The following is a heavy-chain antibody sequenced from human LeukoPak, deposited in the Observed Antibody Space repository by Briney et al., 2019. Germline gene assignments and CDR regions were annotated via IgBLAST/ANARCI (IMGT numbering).Heavy chain of an antibody. J-gene: IGHJ4*02. CDR1: GGTFSSYA. CDR3: AREAWFGELSYFDY. CDR2: IIPIFGTA. D-gene: IGHD3-10*01. Sequence: SVKVSCKASGGTFSSYAISWVRQAPGQGLEWMGGIIPIFGTANYAQKFQGRVTTTTDESTSTAYMELSSLRSEDTAVYYCAREAWFGELSYFDYWGQGTLVTVSS. V-gene: IGHV1-69*05.